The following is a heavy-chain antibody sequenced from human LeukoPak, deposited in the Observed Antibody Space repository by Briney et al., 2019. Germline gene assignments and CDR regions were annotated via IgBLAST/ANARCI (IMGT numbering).Heavy chain of an antibody. CDR1: GFTASGNY. CDR2: IYSGGTT. D-gene: IGHD1-26*01. J-gene: IGHJ5*02. V-gene: IGHV3-53*01. CDR3: ARDREGP. Sequence: GGSRRPSCPPSGFTASGNYMRWAGQAQGKGLEWVSLIYSGGTTYYADSVKGRFTISRDNSKNTLYLQMNSLRPEDTAVYYCARDREGPWGQGTLVTVSS.